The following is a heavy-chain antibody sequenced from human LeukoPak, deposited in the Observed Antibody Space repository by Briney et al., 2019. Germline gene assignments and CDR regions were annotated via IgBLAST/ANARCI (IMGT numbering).Heavy chain of an antibody. V-gene: IGHV4-61*08. J-gene: IGHJ3*02. D-gene: IGHD6-13*01. CDR2: IYYSGST. CDR3: ARAVAAAGPKGAFDI. CDR1: GGSISSGGYY. Sequence: SQTLSLTCTVSGGSISSGGYYWSWIRQPPGKGLEWIGYIYYSGSTNYNPSLKSRVTISVGTSKNQFSLKLTSVTAADTAVYYCARAVAAAGPKGAFDIWGQGTMVTVSS.